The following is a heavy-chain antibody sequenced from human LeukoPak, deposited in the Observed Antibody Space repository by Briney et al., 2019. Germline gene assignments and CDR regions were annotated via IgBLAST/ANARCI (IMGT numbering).Heavy chain of an antibody. V-gene: IGHV4-38-2*01. J-gene: IGHJ5*02. Sequence: KPSETLSLTCAISGYSMSSGYYWGWIRQPPGKGLEWIGSIYHSGSTYYNPSLKSRVTISVDTSKNQFSLILTSVTAADTAVYHCTRQQADLYSWFDPWGQGTLVTVSS. D-gene: IGHD1/OR15-1a*01. CDR3: TRQQADLYSWFDP. CDR1: GYSMSSGYY. CDR2: IYHSGST.